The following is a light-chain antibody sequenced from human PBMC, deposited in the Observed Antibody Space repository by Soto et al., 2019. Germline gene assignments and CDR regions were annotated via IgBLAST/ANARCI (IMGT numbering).Light chain of an antibody. J-gene: IGKJ1*01. V-gene: IGKV3-11*01. CDR3: QQRGNWPPWT. CDR2: DAS. CDR1: QSVGNS. Sequence: EIVLTQSPATLSLSPGERAALSCRASQSVGNSLAWYQQKPGQAPSLLIYDASIRATGIPARFSGSGSGTDFTLTISSLEPEDFAVYYCQQRGNWPPWTFGQGTRVEIK.